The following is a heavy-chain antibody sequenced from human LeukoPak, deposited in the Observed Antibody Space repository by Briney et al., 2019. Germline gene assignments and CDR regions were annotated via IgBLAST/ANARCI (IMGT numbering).Heavy chain of an antibody. Sequence: PGGSLRLSCEVSGFTFSSYWMNWVRQAPGKGLEWVANIKQDGSEKYYVDSVKGRFTISRDNAKNSLYLQMNSLRAEDTAVYYCARSYYDFWSGYYNYYYYGMDVWGQGTTVTVSS. CDR3: ARSYYDFWSGYYNYYYYGMDV. D-gene: IGHD3-3*01. V-gene: IGHV3-7*03. CDR2: IKQDGSEK. CDR1: GFTFSSYW. J-gene: IGHJ6*02.